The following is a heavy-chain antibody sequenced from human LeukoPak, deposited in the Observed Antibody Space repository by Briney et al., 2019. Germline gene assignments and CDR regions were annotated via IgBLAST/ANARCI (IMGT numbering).Heavy chain of an antibody. V-gene: IGHV4-59*01. CDR1: GGSISSYY. D-gene: IGHD5-18*01. Sequence: SETLSLTCTVSGGSISSYYWSWIRQPPGKGLEWIRYIYYSGSTNYNPSLKSRVTISVDTSKNQFSLKLSSVTAADTAVYYCASTGYSYGLPFDYWGQGTLVTVSS. CDR3: ASTGYSYGLPFDY. J-gene: IGHJ4*02. CDR2: IYYSGST.